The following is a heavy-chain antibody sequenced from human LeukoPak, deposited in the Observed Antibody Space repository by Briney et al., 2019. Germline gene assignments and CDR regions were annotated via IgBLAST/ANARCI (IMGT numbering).Heavy chain of an antibody. CDR2: ISSSGSTI. CDR1: GFTFSDYY. V-gene: IGHV3-11*01. J-gene: IGHJ4*02. D-gene: IGHD6-19*01. Sequence: GGSLRLSCAASGFTFSDYYMSWIRQAPGKGLEWVSYISSSGSTIYYADSVKGQFTISRDNAKNSLYLQMNSLRAEDTAVYYCAREGYSSGWYLSDPFDYWGQGTLVTVSS. CDR3: AREGYSSGWYLSDPFDY.